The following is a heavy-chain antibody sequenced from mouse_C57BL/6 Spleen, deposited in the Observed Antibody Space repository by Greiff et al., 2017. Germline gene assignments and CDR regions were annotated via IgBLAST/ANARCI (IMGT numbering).Heavy chain of an antibody. Sequence: QVQLQQSGAELVRPGASVKLSCKASGYTFTDYYINWVKQRPGQGLEWIARIYPGSGNTYYNEKFKGKATLTAEKSSSTAYMQLSSLTSEDSAVYFCARSEDYDRDAMDYWGQGTSVTVSS. D-gene: IGHD2-4*01. V-gene: IGHV1-76*01. CDR1: GYTFTDYY. CDR3: ARSEDYDRDAMDY. CDR2: IYPGSGNT. J-gene: IGHJ4*01.